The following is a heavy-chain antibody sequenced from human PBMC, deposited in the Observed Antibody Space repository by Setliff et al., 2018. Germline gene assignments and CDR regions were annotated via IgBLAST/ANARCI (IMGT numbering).Heavy chain of an antibody. CDR3: AREKFYYDGSGYYFDY. Sequence: ASVKVSCKASGYAFGSSGISWVRQAPGQGLAWMGWISAYNGYIVYAQKFQGRVTMTTDTSTTTAYMELSSLRSDDTAVYYCAREKFYYDGSGYYFDYWGQGTLVTVSS. CDR1: GYAFGSSG. J-gene: IGHJ4*02. CDR2: ISAYNGYI. D-gene: IGHD3-22*01. V-gene: IGHV1-18*01.